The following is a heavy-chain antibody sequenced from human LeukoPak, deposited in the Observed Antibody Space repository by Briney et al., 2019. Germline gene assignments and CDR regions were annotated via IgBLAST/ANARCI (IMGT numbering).Heavy chain of an antibody. V-gene: IGHV3-74*01. CDR2: INTDGSST. CDR1: GFTFSSYW. Sequence: GGSLRLSCAASGFTFSSYWMHWVRQAPGKGLVWVSRINTDGSSTSYADSVKGRFTISRDNAKNTLYLQMNSLRAEDTAVYYCARVSMSEVDAFDIWGQGTMVTVSS. J-gene: IGHJ3*02. CDR3: ARVSMSEVDAFDI.